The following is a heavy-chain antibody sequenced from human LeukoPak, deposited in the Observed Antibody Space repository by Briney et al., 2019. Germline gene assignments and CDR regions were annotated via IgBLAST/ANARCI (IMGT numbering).Heavy chain of an antibody. V-gene: IGHV3-33*06. CDR3: AKVGGIVGAAGAFDI. CDR2: MWYDGSNK. Sequence: GGSLRLSCAASGFTFSSYGMHWVRQAPGKGLEWVAVMWYDGSNKYYADSVKGRFTISRDNSKNTLYLQMNSLRAEDTAVYYCAKVGGIVGAAGAFDIWGQGTMVTVSS. D-gene: IGHD1-26*01. CDR1: GFTFSSYG. J-gene: IGHJ3*02.